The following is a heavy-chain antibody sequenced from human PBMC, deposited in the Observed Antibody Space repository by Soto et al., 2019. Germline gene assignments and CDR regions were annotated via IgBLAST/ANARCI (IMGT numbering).Heavy chain of an antibody. V-gene: IGHV3-23*01. D-gene: IGHD6-6*01. CDR2: ISASGGST. Sequence: GALRLSCAASGFTFTNYAMTWVRQAPGKGLEWVSGISASGGSTYYADSVKGRFTISRGNSKNTLFLQMNSLRAEDTALYYCAKDRGSLYTSSSPLDFWGQGTLVTVSS. J-gene: IGHJ4*02. CDR1: GFTFTNYA. CDR3: AKDRGSLYTSSSPLDF.